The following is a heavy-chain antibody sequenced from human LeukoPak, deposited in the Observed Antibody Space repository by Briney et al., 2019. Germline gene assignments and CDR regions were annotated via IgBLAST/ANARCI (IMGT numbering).Heavy chain of an antibody. CDR1: GFTFSSYF. D-gene: IGHD6-19*01. J-gene: IGHJ3*02. V-gene: IGHV3-23*01. Sequence: GSLRLSCAASGFTFSSYFMSWVRQAPEKGLEWVSAISGSGGSTYYADSVKGRFTISRDNSKNTLYLQINSLRAEDTAVHYCAREGGSSGWYDAFHIWGQGTMVTVSS. CDR3: AREGGSSGWYDAFHI. CDR2: ISGSGGST.